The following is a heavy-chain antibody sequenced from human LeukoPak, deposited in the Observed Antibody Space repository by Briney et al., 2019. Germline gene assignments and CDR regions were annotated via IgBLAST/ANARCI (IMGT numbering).Heavy chain of an antibody. D-gene: IGHD2-2*01. CDR3: ARDTYQPGLIDC. CDR1: GYTFTSYD. V-gene: IGHV1-8*01. J-gene: IGHJ4*02. Sequence: ASVSVSCTASGYTFTSYDINWVRQAPGQGLEWMGWMNPNSGNTGYAQKFQGRVTMTRNTSISTAYMELSSLRSEDTAVCYCARDTYQPGLIDCWGQGTLVTVSS. CDR2: MNPNSGNT.